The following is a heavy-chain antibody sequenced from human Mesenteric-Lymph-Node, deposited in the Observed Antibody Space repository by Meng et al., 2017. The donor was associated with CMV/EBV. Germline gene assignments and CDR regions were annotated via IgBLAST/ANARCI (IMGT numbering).Heavy chain of an antibody. Sequence: SVKVSCKASGVTFSSYAISWVRQAPGQGLEWMGGIIPIFGTANYAQKFQGRVTITADKSTSTAYMELSSLRSEDTAVYYCARDLSSLLELPRFDYYYYGMDVWGQGTTVTVSS. CDR3: ARDLSSLLELPRFDYYYYGMDV. CDR1: GVTFSSYA. CDR2: IIPIFGTA. D-gene: IGHD1-7*01. J-gene: IGHJ6*02. V-gene: IGHV1-69*06.